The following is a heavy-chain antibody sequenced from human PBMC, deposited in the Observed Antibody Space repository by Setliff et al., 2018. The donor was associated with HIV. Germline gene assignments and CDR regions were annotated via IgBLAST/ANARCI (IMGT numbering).Heavy chain of an antibody. CDR3: TRLAGGYSDY. J-gene: IGHJ4*02. CDR1: GASFTTHY. V-gene: IGHV4-4*09. Sequence: PSETLSLTCTVSGASFTTHYWRLIRQPPGKGLEWIGCISTSGSTNYNPSLKSRVTLSIDMSKNQFSLKMSSVTAADTAVYYCTRLAGGYSDYWGQGTLVTVSS. D-gene: IGHD2-15*01. CDR2: ISTSGST.